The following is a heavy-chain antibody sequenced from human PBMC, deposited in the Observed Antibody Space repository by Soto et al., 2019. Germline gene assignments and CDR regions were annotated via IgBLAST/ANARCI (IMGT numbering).Heavy chain of an antibody. CDR1: GYTFTGYY. CDR2: INPNSGGT. CDR3: ARRSCGGDCYSDYFDY. J-gene: IGHJ4*02. Sequence: ASVKVSCKASGYTFTGYYMHWVRQAPGQGLEWMGWINPNSGGTNYAQKFQGWVTMTRDTSISTAYMELSRLRSDDTAVYYCARRSCGGDCYSDYFDYWGQGTLVTVSS. V-gene: IGHV1-2*04. D-gene: IGHD2-21*02.